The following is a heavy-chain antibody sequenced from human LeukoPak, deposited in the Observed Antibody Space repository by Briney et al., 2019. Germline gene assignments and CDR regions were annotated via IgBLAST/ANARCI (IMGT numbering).Heavy chain of an antibody. CDR2: IIPIFGTA. Sequence: SVKVSCKASGYTFTSYDINWVRQAPGQGLEWMGGIIPIFGTANYAQKFQGRVTITADKSTSTAYMELSSLRSEDTAVYYCARAGGMEVYMDVWGKGTTVTVSS. J-gene: IGHJ6*03. V-gene: IGHV1-69*06. D-gene: IGHD3-10*01. CDR3: ARAGGMEVYMDV. CDR1: GYTFTSYD.